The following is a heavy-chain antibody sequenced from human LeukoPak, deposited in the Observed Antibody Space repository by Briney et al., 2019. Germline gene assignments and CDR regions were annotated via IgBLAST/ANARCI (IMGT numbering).Heavy chain of an antibody. D-gene: IGHD5-12*01. V-gene: IGHV1-2*02. CDR2: INPNSGGT. Sequence: GASVKVSCKASGYTFTGYYMHWVRQAPGQGLEWMGWINPNSGGTNYAQKFQGRVTMTRDTSISTAYMELSRLRSDDTAVYYCAREGLYSGYGYDAFHIWGQGTMVTVSS. J-gene: IGHJ3*02. CDR1: GYTFTGYY. CDR3: AREGLYSGYGYDAFHI.